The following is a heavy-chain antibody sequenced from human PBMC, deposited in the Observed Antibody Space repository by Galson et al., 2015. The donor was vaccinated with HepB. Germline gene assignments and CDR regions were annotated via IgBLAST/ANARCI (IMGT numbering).Heavy chain of an antibody. CDR1: GYTFTGYY. J-gene: IGHJ3*02. V-gene: IGHV1-2*02. D-gene: IGHD1-14*01. Sequence: SVKVSCKASGYTFTGYYMHWVRQAPGQGLEWMGWINPNSGGTNYAQKFQGRVTMTRDTSISTAYMELSRLRSDGTAVYYCARDKEAITPYAFDIWGQGTLVTVSS. CDR3: ARDKEAITPYAFDI. CDR2: INPNSGGT.